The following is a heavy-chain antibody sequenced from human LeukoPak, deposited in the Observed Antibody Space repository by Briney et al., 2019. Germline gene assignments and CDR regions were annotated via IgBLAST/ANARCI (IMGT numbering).Heavy chain of an antibody. J-gene: IGHJ3*02. D-gene: IGHD6-19*01. CDR3: AKDRDMLAVAGIAFDI. V-gene: IGHV3-66*01. Sequence: GGSLRLSCAASGFTVSSNYMSWVRQAPGKGLEWVSVIYSGGSTYYADSVKGRFTISRDNAKNSLYLQMNSLRAEDTAVYYCAKDRDMLAVAGIAFDIWGQGTMVTVSS. CDR1: GFTVSSNY. CDR2: IYSGGST.